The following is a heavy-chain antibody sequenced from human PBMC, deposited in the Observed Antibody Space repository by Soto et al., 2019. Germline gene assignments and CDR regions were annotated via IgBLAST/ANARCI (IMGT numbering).Heavy chain of an antibody. CDR1: GYNFPTYW. Sequence: GESLKISCKGSGYNFPTYWIAWVRQMPGKDLEWMGIFYPGDSDTRYSPSFQGQVTISGDKSISTAYLQWSSLKASDTAIYYCVSVTSDHLIYTYGYDYLDYWGPGTLVTVSS. J-gene: IGHJ4*02. CDR3: VSVTSDHLIYTYGYDYLDY. V-gene: IGHV5-51*01. CDR2: FYPGDSDT. D-gene: IGHD5-18*01.